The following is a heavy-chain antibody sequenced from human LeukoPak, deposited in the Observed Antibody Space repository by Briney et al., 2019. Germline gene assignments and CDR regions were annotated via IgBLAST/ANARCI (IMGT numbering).Heavy chain of an antibody. CDR3: ARHEIDYDFWSGPTTFIY. CDR1: GGSISSSSYY. Sequence: KPSETLSLTCTVSGGSISSSSYYWGWIRQPPGKGLEWIGSIYYSGSTYYNPSLKSRVTISVDTSKNQFSLKLSSVTAAGTAVYYCARHEIDYDFWSGPTTFIYWGQGTLVTVSS. D-gene: IGHD3-3*01. J-gene: IGHJ4*02. V-gene: IGHV4-39*01. CDR2: IYYSGST.